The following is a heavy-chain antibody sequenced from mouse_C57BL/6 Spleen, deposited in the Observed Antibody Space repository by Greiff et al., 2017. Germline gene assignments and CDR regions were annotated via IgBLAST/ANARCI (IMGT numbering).Heavy chain of an antibody. Sequence: QVQLQQSGAELVKPGASVKLSCKASGYTFTEYTIHWVKQRSGQGLEWIGWFYPGSGSIKYNEKFKDKATLTADKSSSTVYMELSRWTSEDSAVYFCARHEEGYYYGSSYPFAYWGQGTLVTVSA. V-gene: IGHV1-62-2*01. CDR2: FYPGSGSI. D-gene: IGHD1-1*01. CDR3: ARHEEGYYYGSSYPFAY. CDR1: GYTFTEYT. J-gene: IGHJ3*01.